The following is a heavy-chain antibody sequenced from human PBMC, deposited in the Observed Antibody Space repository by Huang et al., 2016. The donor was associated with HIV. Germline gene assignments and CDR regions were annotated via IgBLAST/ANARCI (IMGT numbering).Heavy chain of an antibody. V-gene: IGHV3-30*02. CDR2: IRYDGNNY. Sequence: QVQLVESGGGVVQPGGSLRLSCTASGFTFGSFGMHWVRQGPGKGLEWVAVIRYDGNNYYYAESVRGRFTISRDNSKDTLYLQMNRLRPDDSAVYYCAKDLTYTFGRHFDYWGRGTLVTVSS. CDR1: GFTFGSFG. CDR3: AKDLTYTFGRHFDY. D-gene: IGHD3-3*01. J-gene: IGHJ4*02.